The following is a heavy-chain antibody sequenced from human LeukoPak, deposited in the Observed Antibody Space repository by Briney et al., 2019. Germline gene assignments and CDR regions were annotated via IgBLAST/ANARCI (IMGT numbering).Heavy chain of an antibody. CDR2: ISASGGGT. CDR3: ARDRVEKWDSSGWWWGEKAFDI. J-gene: IGHJ3*02. Sequence: TGGSLRLSCAASGFTFSSYAMSWVRQAPGKGLEWVSAISASGGGTYYADSVKGRFTISRDNSKNTLYLQMNSLRAEDTAVYYCARDRVEKWDSSGWWWGEKAFDIWGQGTMVTVSS. CDR1: GFTFSSYA. D-gene: IGHD6-19*01. V-gene: IGHV3-23*01.